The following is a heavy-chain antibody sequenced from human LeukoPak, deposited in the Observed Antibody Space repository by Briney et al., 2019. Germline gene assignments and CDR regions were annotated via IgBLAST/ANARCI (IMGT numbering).Heavy chain of an antibody. V-gene: IGHV3-9*01. Sequence: SLRLSCAASGFTFNDYSMHWVRQAPGKGLEWVSGISWNSGSIGYADSVKGRFTISRDNAKNSLYLQMNSLRAEDTALYYCAKTTLYSSSWYYFDYWGQGTLVTVSS. CDR1: GFTFNDYS. CDR3: AKTTLYSSSWYYFDY. J-gene: IGHJ4*02. D-gene: IGHD6-13*01. CDR2: ISWNSGSI.